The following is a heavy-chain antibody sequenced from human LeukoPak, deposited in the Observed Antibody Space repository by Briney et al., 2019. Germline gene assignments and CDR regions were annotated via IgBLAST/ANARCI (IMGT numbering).Heavy chain of an antibody. D-gene: IGHD3-10*01. J-gene: IGHJ4*02. CDR1: GGSFSGYY. Sequence: LSLTCAVYGGSFSGYYWSWIRQPPGKGLEWVSYINSRSTTIYYADSVKGRFTISRDNAKNSLYLQMNSLRSEDTAVYYCARGAGSDWGQGTLVTVSS. CDR3: ARGAGSD. V-gene: IGHV3-11*04. CDR2: INSRSTTI.